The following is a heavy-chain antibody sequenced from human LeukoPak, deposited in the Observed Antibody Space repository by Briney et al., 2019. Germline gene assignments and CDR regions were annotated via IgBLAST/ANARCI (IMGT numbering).Heavy chain of an antibody. CDR3: ASFRRPPRFGTDY. CDR2: ISSSSSYI. D-gene: IGHD3-16*01. Sequence: GGSLRLSCAASGFTFSSYSMNWVRQAPGKGLEWVSSISSSSSYIYYADSVKGRFTISRDNAKNSLYLQMNSLRAEDTAVYYCASFRRPPRFGTDYWGQGTLVTVSS. V-gene: IGHV3-21*01. CDR1: GFTFSSYS. J-gene: IGHJ4*02.